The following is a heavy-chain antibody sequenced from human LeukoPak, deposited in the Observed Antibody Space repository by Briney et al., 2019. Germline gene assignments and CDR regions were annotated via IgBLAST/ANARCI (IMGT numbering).Heavy chain of an antibody. V-gene: IGHV4-59*01. CDR3: ARGIVWNYLCMDV. D-gene: IGHD1-7*01. CDR1: GGSISSFY. CDR2: IHYSGST. Sequence: PSETLSLTCTVSGGSISSFYWRWIRQPPGKALEWIGYIHYSGSTNYNPSLKSRVTISVDTSKNQFSLKVSSVIAADTAVYYCARGIVWNYLCMDVWGQGTTVTVPS. J-gene: IGHJ6*02.